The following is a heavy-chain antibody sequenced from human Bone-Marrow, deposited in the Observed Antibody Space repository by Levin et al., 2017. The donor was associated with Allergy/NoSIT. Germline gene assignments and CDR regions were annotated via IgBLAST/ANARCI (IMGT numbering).Heavy chain of an antibody. CDR2: ISGSGGST. D-gene: IGHD3-3*01. J-gene: IGHJ4*02. CDR3: AKDSGSYDFWSGYPNLD. Sequence: GESLKISCAASGFTFSSYAMSWVRQAPGKGLEWVSAISGSGGSTYYADSVKGRFTISRDNSKNTLYLQMNSLRAEDTAVYYCAKDSGSYDFWSGYPNLDWGQGTLVTVSS. CDR1: GFTFSSYA. V-gene: IGHV3-23*01.